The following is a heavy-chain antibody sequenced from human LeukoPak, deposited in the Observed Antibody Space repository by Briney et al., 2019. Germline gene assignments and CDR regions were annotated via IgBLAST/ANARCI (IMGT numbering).Heavy chain of an antibody. CDR1: GDSISSNYW. Sequence: SGTLSLTCAVSGDSISSNYWWNWVRQPPGRGLEWIGEILHSGSTYYNPSLKSRVTISVDRSKNQFSLKLSSVTAADTAVYYCARDFGIAAAGTGDYWGQGTLVTVSS. CDR3: ARDFGIAAAGTGDY. D-gene: IGHD6-13*01. CDR2: ILHSGST. V-gene: IGHV4-4*02. J-gene: IGHJ4*02.